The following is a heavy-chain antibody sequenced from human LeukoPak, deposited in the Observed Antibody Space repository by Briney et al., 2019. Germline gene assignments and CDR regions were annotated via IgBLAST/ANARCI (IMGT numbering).Heavy chain of an antibody. CDR1: GFTFSTSW. CDR3: ARNRAYDSFDY. Sequence: GGSLRLSCAASGFTFSTSWMTWVRQAPGKGLELVATINEDGSDKYYLDSVKGRFAISRDNSKNSLYLQMNNLTAEDAAVYFCARNRAYDSFDYWGRGTLVTVSS. V-gene: IGHV3-7*01. D-gene: IGHD5-12*01. J-gene: IGHJ4*02. CDR2: INEDGSDK.